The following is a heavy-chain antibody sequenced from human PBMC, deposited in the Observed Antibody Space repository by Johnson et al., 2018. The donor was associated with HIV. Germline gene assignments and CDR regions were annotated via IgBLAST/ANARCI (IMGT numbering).Heavy chain of an antibody. CDR3: AREQGSGSYSIHAFDI. V-gene: IGHV3-66*01. J-gene: IGHJ3*02. Sequence: VPLVESGGGLVQPGGSLRLSCAASGFTVSSNYMSWVRQAPGKGLEWVSVIYSGGSTYYADSVKGRFTISRDNSKNTLYLQMNSLRAEDTALYYCAREQGSGSYSIHAFDIWGQGTMVTVSS. D-gene: IGHD1-26*01. CDR2: IYSGGST. CDR1: GFTVSSNY.